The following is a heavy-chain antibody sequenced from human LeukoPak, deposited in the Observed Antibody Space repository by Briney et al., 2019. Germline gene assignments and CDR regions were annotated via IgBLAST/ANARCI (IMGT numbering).Heavy chain of an antibody. Sequence: SETLSLTCTASGGSISSRSYYWSWIRQPPGKGLEWIGEINHSGSTNYSPSLKSRVTISVDTSKNQFSLKLSSVTAADTAVFYCARGVPLYYDNNSYRFDWYFDLWGRGTLVTVSS. J-gene: IGHJ2*01. CDR1: GGSISSRSYY. V-gene: IGHV4-39*07. CDR2: INHSGST. D-gene: IGHD3-22*01. CDR3: ARGVPLYYDNNSYRFDWYFDL.